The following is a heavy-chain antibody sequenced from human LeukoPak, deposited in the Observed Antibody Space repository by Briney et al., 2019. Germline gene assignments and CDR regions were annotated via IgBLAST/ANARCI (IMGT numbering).Heavy chain of an antibody. CDR3: ARDRWGAGVWYFDL. D-gene: IGHD1-26*01. Sequence: SVKVSCKASGGTFSSYAISWVRQAPGQGLEWMGGIIPIFGTANYAQKFQGRVTITTDESTSTAYMELSSLRSEDTAVYYCARDRWGAGVWYFDLWGRGTLVTVSS. CDR2: IIPIFGTA. V-gene: IGHV1-69*05. J-gene: IGHJ2*01. CDR1: GGTFSSYA.